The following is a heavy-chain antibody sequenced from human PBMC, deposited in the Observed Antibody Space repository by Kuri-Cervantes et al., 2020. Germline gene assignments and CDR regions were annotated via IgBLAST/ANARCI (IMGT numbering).Heavy chain of an antibody. J-gene: IGHJ4*02. Sequence: ASVKVSCKASGYTFTSYAMHWVRQAPGQRLEWMGWINAGNGNTKYSQKFQGRVTITRDTSASTAYMELSSLRSEDTAVYYCARDRIFGVVITDYWGQGILVTVSS. CDR1: GYTFTSYA. CDR2: INAGNGNT. V-gene: IGHV1-3*01. CDR3: ARDRIFGVVITDY. D-gene: IGHD3-3*01.